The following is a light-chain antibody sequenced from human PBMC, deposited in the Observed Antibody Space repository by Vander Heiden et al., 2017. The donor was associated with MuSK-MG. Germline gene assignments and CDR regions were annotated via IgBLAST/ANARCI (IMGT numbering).Light chain of an antibody. Sequence: DIVLTQSPATLSLSPGERATLSCRASQRVSSYLAWYQQKPGQAPRLLIYDASNRATGIADRFTGSGSGTDFTLTISCLEPEDFAVYYCGQRGNLATFRHGIKL. CDR2: DAS. V-gene: IGKV3-11*01. J-gene: IGKJ2*01. CDR1: QRVSSY. CDR3: GQRGNLAT.